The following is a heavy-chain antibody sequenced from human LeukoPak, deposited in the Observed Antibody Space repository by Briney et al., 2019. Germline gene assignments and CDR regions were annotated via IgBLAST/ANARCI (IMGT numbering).Heavy chain of an antibody. Sequence: GASVKVSCTTSGYTFTSYGISWVRQAPGLGLEWMGWISGYNGNTDYAQKFQGRVTMTTDTSTSTAYMELRSLRSDDTAVYYCARDYGVTTLWFYFDYWGQGTLVTVSS. CDR3: ARDYGVTTLWFYFDY. V-gene: IGHV1-18*01. D-gene: IGHD4-17*01. CDR1: GYTFTSYG. CDR2: ISGYNGNT. J-gene: IGHJ4*02.